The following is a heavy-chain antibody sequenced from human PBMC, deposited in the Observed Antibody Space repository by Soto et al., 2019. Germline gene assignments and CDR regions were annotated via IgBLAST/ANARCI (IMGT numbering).Heavy chain of an antibody. CDR2: LKEDGTEN. CDR3: AQGGASRIDY. Sequence: GGSLRLACVASGFDFSRQTMTWVRQAPGKGLEWVAKLKEDGTENYCLDSVKGRFTISRDNAKSSLYLQMNSLRAEDTAVYYCAQGGASRIDYPGPATLVTGSS. V-gene: IGHV3-7*05. J-gene: IGHJ4*02. CDR1: GFDFSRQT. D-gene: IGHD6-6*01.